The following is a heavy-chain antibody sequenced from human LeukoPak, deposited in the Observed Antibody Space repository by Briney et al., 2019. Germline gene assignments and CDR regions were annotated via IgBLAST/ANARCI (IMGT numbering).Heavy chain of an antibody. V-gene: IGHV3-21*01. CDR3: ARDTSGLIDY. CDR2: ISSSSSYI. J-gene: IGHJ4*02. Sequence: PGGSLRLSCAASGFTFSSYSMNWVRQAPGKGLEWVSSISSSSSYIHYADPVKGRFTISRDNAKNSLYLQMNSLRAEDTAVYYCARDTSGLIDYWGQGTLVTVSS. D-gene: IGHD6-19*01. CDR1: GFTFSSYS.